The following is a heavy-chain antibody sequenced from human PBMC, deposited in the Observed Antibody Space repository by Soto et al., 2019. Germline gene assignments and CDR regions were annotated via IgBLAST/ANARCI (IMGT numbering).Heavy chain of an antibody. Sequence: PGGSLRLSCAGSGFTLNSYSMNWVRQAPGKGLEWVSYLSSSRTTIYYADSVEGRFTISRDDAKNSLYLQMNSLRDDDTAVYFCVRGRSDSRMDVSGQGTIVTVSS. CDR2: LSSSRTTI. J-gene: IGHJ6*02. V-gene: IGHV3-48*02. CDR3: VRGRSDSRMDV. CDR1: GFTLNSYS.